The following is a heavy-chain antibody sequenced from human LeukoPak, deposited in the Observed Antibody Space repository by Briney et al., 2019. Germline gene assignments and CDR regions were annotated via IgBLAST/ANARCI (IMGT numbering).Heavy chain of an antibody. CDR2: ISGSGGST. V-gene: IGHV3-23*01. CDR3: AKDWEYCSGGSCYTYFDY. D-gene: IGHD2-15*01. Sequence: GGSLRLSCAASGFTFSSYAMSWVRQAPGKGLQWFSAISGSGGSTYYADSVKGRFTISRDNSKNTLYLQMNSLRAEDTAVYYCAKDWEYCSGGSCYTYFDYWGQGTLVTVSS. CDR1: GFTFSSYA. J-gene: IGHJ4*02.